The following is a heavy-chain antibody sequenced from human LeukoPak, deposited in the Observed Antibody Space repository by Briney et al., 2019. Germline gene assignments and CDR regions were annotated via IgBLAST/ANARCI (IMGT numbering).Heavy chain of an antibody. J-gene: IGHJ3*02. CDR2: IRYDGSNK. V-gene: IGHV3-30*02. CDR1: GFTFSSYG. CDR3: ARNIVAWDAFDI. D-gene: IGHD3-22*01. Sequence: GGSPRLSCAASGFTFSSYGMHWVRQAPGKGLEWVAFIRYDGSNKYYADSVKGRFTISRDNAKNSLYLQMNSLRAEDTAVYYCARNIVAWDAFDIWGQGTMVTVSS.